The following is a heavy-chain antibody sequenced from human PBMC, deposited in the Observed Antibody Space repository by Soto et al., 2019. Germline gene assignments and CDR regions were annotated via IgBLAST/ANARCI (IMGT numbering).Heavy chain of an antibody. J-gene: IGHJ4*02. CDR3: ASRRLGLSFDY. D-gene: IGHD5-12*01. V-gene: IGHV3-23*01. CDR1: GFTFSSYA. Sequence: EVQLLESGGGLVQPGGSLRLSCAASGFTFSSYAMNWVRKRPGKGLAGVSVISDSGGSTYYADSVKGRFTTSRDKSKNRVHAQMKSLKAPCPSGLYCASRRLGLSFDYWGQGTLVTVSS. CDR2: ISDSGGST.